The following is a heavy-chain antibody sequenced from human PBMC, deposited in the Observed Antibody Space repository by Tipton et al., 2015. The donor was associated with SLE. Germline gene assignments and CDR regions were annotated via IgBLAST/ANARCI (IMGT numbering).Heavy chain of an antibody. D-gene: IGHD6-6*01. J-gene: IGHJ4*02. Sequence: TLSLTCTVSGGSISSDYWTWIRQPPGKGLEWIGYIYYSGSTNYNPFLKSRVTISIDTSKNQFSLNLTSVTAADTAVYYCALGGSSIDYWGQGTLVTVSS. CDR3: ALGGSSIDY. CDR2: IYYSGST. CDR1: GGSISSDY. V-gene: IGHV4-59*01.